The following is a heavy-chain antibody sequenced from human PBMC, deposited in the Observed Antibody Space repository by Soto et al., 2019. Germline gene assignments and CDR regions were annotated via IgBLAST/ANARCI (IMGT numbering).Heavy chain of an antibody. CDR3: AKSLRAFWSASDAFDI. D-gene: IGHD3-3*01. Sequence: QVQLVESGGGVVQPGRSLRLSCAASGFTFSSYGMHWVRQAPGKGLEWVAVISYDGSNKYYADSVKGRFTISRDNSKNTLYLQMNSLRAEDTAVYYCAKSLRAFWSASDAFDIWGQGTMVTVSS. CDR2: ISYDGSNK. V-gene: IGHV3-30*18. J-gene: IGHJ3*02. CDR1: GFTFSSYG.